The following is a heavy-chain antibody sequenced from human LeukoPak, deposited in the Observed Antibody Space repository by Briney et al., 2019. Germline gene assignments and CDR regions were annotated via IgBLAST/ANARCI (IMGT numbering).Heavy chain of an antibody. CDR1: GSPFIAYW. CDR2: FIIVGSST. Sequence: GGPLRLSGPALGSPFIAYWRHGVGQAPGRGLFWVSGFIIVGSSTSYADSVKGRFTISRDNAKNTLYLQMNSLRAEDTAVYYCARAKGPVLLWFGELLGAFDIWGQGTMVTVSS. V-gene: IGHV3-74*01. CDR3: ARAKGPVLLWFGELLGAFDI. D-gene: IGHD3-10*01. J-gene: IGHJ3*02.